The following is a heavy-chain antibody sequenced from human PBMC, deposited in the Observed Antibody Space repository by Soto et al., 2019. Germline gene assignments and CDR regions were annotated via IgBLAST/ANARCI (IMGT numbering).Heavy chain of an antibody. CDR2: IWHDGTNE. V-gene: IGHV3-33*01. CDR1: GFTFSRYG. D-gene: IGHD3-3*01. Sequence: QEQLVESGGGVVQPGRSLRLSCAASGFTFSRYGMHWVRQAPGKGLEWVAVIWHDGTNEDYVDSVKARFTISRYNSKNTLSMQMNSLIVEDTAVYYCASDLVTPSSGWISHPVYGLDVGGQGTPVTFSS. CDR3: ASDLVTPSSGWISHPVYGLDV. J-gene: IGHJ6*02.